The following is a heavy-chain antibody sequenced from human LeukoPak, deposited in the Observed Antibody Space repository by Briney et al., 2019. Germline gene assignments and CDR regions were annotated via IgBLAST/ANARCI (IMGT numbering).Heavy chain of an antibody. D-gene: IGHD3-9*01. CDR3: ARSQGVRYFDWLLPQRYYYGMDV. J-gene: IGHJ6*02. V-gene: IGHV1-2*04. CDR1: GYTFTSYD. Sequence: ASVKVSCKASGYTFTSYDINWVRQATGQGLEWMGWINPNSGGTNYAQKFQGWVTMTRDTSISTAYMELSRLRSDDTAVYYCARSQGVRYFDWLLPQRYYYGMDVWGQGTTVTVPS. CDR2: INPNSGGT.